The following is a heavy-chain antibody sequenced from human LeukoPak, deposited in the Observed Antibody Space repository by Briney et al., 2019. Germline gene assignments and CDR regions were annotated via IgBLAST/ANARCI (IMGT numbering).Heavy chain of an antibody. CDR1: GYSISSGYY. V-gene: IGHV4-38-2*02. Sequence: SETGSLTCTVSGYSISSGYYWGWIRQPPGKGLEWIGSIYHSGSTYYNPSLKSRVTISVDTSKNQFSLKLSSVTAADTAVYYCARGRGRQYGDYRGGQIDYWGQGTLVTVSS. CDR2: IYHSGST. D-gene: IGHD4-17*01. CDR3: ARGRGRQYGDYRGGQIDY. J-gene: IGHJ4*02.